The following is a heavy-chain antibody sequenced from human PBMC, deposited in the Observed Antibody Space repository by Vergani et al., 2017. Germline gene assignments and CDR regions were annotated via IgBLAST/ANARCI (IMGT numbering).Heavy chain of an antibody. V-gene: IGHV3-21*01. D-gene: IGHD3-9*01. J-gene: IGHJ5*02. Sequence: EVQLVESGGGLVKPGGSLRLSCAASGFTFSSYSMNWVRQAPGKGLEWVSSISSSSSYIYYADSVKGRFTISRDNAKNSLYLQMNSLRADDTAVYYCARDPPYDILTGYLWGQGTLVTVSS. CDR2: ISSSSSYI. CDR1: GFTFSSYS. CDR3: ARDPPYDILTGYL.